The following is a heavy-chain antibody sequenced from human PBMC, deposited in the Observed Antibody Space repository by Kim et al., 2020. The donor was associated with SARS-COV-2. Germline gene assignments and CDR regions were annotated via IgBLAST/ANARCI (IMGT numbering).Heavy chain of an antibody. D-gene: IGHD3-3*01. CDR3: ARGDTIFGVDNFDY. CDR1: GYAFTDYY. V-gene: IGHV1-2*02. J-gene: IGHJ4*02. Sequence: ASVKVSCKTSGYAFTDYYIHWVRQAPGQGLEWVGWINSNSGGTDYAQKFQGRVTLTRDTSITTAYMDLTGLTSDDAAVYYCARGDTIFGVDNFDYWGQGTLVTVSS. CDR2: INSNSGGT.